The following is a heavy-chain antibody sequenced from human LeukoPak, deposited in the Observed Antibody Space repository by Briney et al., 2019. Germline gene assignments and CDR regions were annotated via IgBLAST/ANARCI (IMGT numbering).Heavy chain of an antibody. D-gene: IGHD4-23*01. Sequence: ASVKVSCKASGYTFTSYGISWVRQAPGQGLEWMGWISAYNGNTNYAQKLQGRVTMTTDTSTSTAYMELRSLRSDDTAVYYCSRVAPSRGGNSGGDYWGQGTLVTVSS. CDR2: ISAYNGNT. CDR3: SRVAPSRGGNSGGDY. J-gene: IGHJ4*02. CDR1: GYTFTSYG. V-gene: IGHV1-18*01.